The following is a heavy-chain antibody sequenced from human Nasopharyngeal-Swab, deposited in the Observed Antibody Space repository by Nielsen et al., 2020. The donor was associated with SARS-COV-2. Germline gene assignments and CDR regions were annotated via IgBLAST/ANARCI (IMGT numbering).Heavy chain of an antibody. D-gene: IGHD5-12*01. CDR2: LNQDGSET. V-gene: IGHV3-7*01. CDR3: ARDDSYENYGMDV. J-gene: IGHJ6*02. CDR1: GFSFSSHW. Sequence: GESLKISCAASGFSFSSHWMTWVRQAPGKGLEWVASLNQDGSETYYVDSVKGRFTISRDNAKNSLYLQMNSLRAEDTAVYYCARDDSYENYGMDVWGQGTTVTVSS.